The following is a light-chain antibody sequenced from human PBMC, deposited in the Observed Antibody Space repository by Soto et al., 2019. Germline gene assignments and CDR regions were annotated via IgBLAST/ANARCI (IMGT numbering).Light chain of an antibody. Sequence: DIVLTQSPDTLSLSPGERATLSCRASQSVSSNYLAWYQQRPGQAPRLLIYGASSRATGIPDRFSGSGSGTDFTLTISRLQPEDFAVYYCQQYGSSPRTFGQGTKVDIK. CDR1: QSVSSNY. J-gene: IGKJ1*01. V-gene: IGKV3-20*01. CDR3: QQYGSSPRT. CDR2: GAS.